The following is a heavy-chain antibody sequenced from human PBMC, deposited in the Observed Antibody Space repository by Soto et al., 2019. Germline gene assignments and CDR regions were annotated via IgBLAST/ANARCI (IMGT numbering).Heavy chain of an antibody. CDR2: IYHSGST. CDR3: ARAAMGGSSWPFDY. D-gene: IGHD6-13*01. J-gene: IGHJ4*02. CDR1: GGSISSSNW. V-gene: IGHV4-4*02. Sequence: SETLSLTCAVSGGSISSSNWWSWVRQPPGKGLEWIGEIYHSGSTNYNPSLKSRVTISVDKSKNQFSLKLNSVTAADTAVYYRARAAMGGSSWPFDYWGQGTLVTVSS.